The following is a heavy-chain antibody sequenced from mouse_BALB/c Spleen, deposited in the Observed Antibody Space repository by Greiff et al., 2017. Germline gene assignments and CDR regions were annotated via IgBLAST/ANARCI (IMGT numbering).Heavy chain of an antibody. Sequence: EVQGVESGGGLVQPGGSLKLSCAASGFTFSSYGMSWVRQTPDKRLELVATINSNGGSTYYPDSVKGRFTISRDNAKNTLYLQMSSLKSEDTAMYYCAREDDGYYVGYWGQGTTLTVSS. J-gene: IGHJ2*01. V-gene: IGHV5-6-3*01. CDR1: GFTFSSYG. CDR2: INSNGGST. CDR3: AREDDGYYVGY. D-gene: IGHD2-3*01.